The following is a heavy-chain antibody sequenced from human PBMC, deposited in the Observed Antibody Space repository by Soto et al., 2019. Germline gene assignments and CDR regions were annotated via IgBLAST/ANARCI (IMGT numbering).Heavy chain of an antibody. Sequence: GGSLRLSCAASGFTFSSYAMSWVRQAPGKGLEWVSAISGSGGSTYYADPVKGRFTISRDNSKNTLYLQMNSLRAEDTAVYYCAKDSGGQTMTPALFLYYAMDVGGKGTTVTVSS. V-gene: IGHV3-23*01. D-gene: IGHD3-22*01. CDR1: GFTFSSYA. CDR3: AKDSGGQTMTPALFLYYAMDV. CDR2: ISGSGGST. J-gene: IGHJ6*04.